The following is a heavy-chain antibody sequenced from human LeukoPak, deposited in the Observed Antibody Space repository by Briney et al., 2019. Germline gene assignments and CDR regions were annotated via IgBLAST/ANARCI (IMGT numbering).Heavy chain of an antibody. CDR2: ISSNGGST. CDR1: GFTFSIYG. CDR3: ARVKGSEFAFDI. V-gene: IGHV3-64*01. J-gene: IGHJ3*02. D-gene: IGHD3-10*01. Sequence: GGSLRLSCAASGFTFSIYGMHWVRQAPGKGLEYVSAISSNGGSTYYANSVKGRFTISRDNSKNTLYLQMGSLRAEDMAVYYCARVKGSEFAFDIWGQGTMVTVSS.